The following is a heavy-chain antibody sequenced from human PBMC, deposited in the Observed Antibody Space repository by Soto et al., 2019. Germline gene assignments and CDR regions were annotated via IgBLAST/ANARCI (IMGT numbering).Heavy chain of an antibody. J-gene: IGHJ5*02. Sequence: QVQLQESGPGLVRPSGTLSLTCSVSSGSISGTHWWSWFRQTPGKGLEWIGETYSTGSTNYKSSLKSRLAISVDTSKNQFFLNLTAVTAADTALYFCAWRGLTFAGGAPTNWFDPWGPGTLVTVSS. V-gene: IGHV4-4*02. D-gene: IGHD3-3*01. CDR2: TYSTGST. CDR1: SGSISGTHW. CDR3: AWRGLTFAGGAPTNWFDP.